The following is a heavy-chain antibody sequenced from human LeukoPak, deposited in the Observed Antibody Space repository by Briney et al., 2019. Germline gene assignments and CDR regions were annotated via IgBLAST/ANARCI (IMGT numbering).Heavy chain of an antibody. CDR1: GGSFSGYY. CDR2: INHSGST. Sequence: SETLSLTCAVYGGSFSGYYWSWIRQPPGKGLEWIGEINHSGSTNYNPSLKSRVTISVDTSKNQFSLKLSSVTAADTAVYYCARVYKQWRWDAFDIWGQGTMVTVSS. D-gene: IGHD6-19*01. CDR3: ARVYKQWRWDAFDI. V-gene: IGHV4-34*01. J-gene: IGHJ3*02.